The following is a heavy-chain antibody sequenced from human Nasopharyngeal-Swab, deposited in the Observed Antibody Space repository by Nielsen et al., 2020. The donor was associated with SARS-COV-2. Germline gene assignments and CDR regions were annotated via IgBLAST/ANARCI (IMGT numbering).Heavy chain of an antibody. CDR2: ISYDGSNK. V-gene: IGHV3-30-3*01. CDR3: ASTPLDSSGYYYAFHY. Sequence: GESLKISCAASGFTFSRYTMHWVRQAPGKGLEWVAFISYDGSNKYYADSVKGRFTISRDISKNTLYLQMNSLRAEDTAVFYCASTPLDSSGYYYAFHYWGRGTLVTVSS. CDR1: GFTFSRYT. D-gene: IGHD3-22*01. J-gene: IGHJ4*02.